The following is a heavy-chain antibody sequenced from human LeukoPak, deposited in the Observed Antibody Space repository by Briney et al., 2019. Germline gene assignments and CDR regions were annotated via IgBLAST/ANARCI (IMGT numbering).Heavy chain of an antibody. J-gene: IGHJ5*02. CDR3: ARGCSGGSCYYWFDP. CDR2: INPNRGDT. V-gene: IGHV1-2*02. Sequence: GGSVKVSCQASGCTFTSYFMHWVRQAPGKGLEWMGWINPNRGDTYYVQRFQGGVTMTRDTSISTAEMELSRLRSDDTAVYHWARGCSGGSCYYWFDPWGQGTLVTVSS. D-gene: IGHD2-15*01. CDR1: GCTFTSYF.